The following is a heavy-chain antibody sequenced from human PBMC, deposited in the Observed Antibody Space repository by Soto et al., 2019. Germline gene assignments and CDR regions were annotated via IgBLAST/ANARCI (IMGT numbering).Heavy chain of an antibody. CDR2: ISAYNGNT. V-gene: IGHV1-18*01. CDR3: AGHYGDYVRLLYY. Sequence: QVQLVQSGAEVKKPGASVKVSCKASGYTFTSYGISWVRQAPGQGLEWMGWISAYNGNTNYAQKLQGRVTMTTDTAKSTAYVELRNGRSDDTAVYYCAGHYGDYVRLLYYWGPGTLVTVFS. J-gene: IGHJ4*02. CDR1: GYTFTSYG. D-gene: IGHD4-17*01.